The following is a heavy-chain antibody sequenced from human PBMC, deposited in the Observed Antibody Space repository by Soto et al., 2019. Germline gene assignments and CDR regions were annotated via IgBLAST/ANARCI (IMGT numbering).Heavy chain of an antibody. J-gene: IGHJ6*02. D-gene: IGHD3-3*01. CDR3: AKIVAGDYDFWSGYYSYGMDV. CDR1: GFTFSSYG. Sequence: SLRLSCAASGFTFSSYGMHWVRQAPGKGLEWVAVISYDGSNKYYADSVKGRFTISRDNSKNTLYLQMNSLRAEDTAVYYCAKIVAGDYDFWSGYYSYGMDVWGQGTTVTVSS. V-gene: IGHV3-30*18. CDR2: ISYDGSNK.